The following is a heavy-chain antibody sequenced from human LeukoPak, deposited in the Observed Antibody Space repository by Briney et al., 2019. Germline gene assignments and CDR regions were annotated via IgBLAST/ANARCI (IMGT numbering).Heavy chain of an antibody. CDR2: IYHSGST. J-gene: IGHJ6*03. CDR3: ARLRSSTSFGYMDV. CDR1: GYSISSGYY. D-gene: IGHD2-2*01. Sequence: SETLSLTCAVSGYSISSGYYWGWIRQPPGKGLEWNGSIYHSGSTYYNPSLNSRVTISVDTSKNQFSLKLSSVTAADTAVYYCARLRSSTSFGYMDVWGKGTTVTVSS. V-gene: IGHV4-38-2*01.